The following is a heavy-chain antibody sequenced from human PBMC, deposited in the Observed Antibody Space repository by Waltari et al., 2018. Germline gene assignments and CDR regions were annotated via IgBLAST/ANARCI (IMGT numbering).Heavy chain of an antibody. V-gene: IGHV4-59*08. CDR2: MYYSGSP. J-gene: IGHJ3*01. CDR1: GDSISNTF. D-gene: IGHD3-16*01. Sequence: LALTCTVSGDSISNTFCGWIRQAPGGGLDWIGFMYYSGSPYYNPSLGSRVTISVDRAQNQLSLKLTSATAADTAVYYCARLLGDGALDVWGQGTKVTVSS. CDR3: ARLLGDGALDV.